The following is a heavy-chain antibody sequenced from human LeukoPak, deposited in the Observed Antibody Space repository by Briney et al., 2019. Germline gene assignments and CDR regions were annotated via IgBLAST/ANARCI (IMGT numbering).Heavy chain of an antibody. D-gene: IGHD6-13*01. CDR3: ARGRQQLVY. CDR1: GGSISSFY. Sequence: SETLSLTCTVSGGSISSFYWSWNRQPPGKGLEWIGYIYYSGSTNYNPSLKSRVTISVDTSKNQFSLKLSSVTAADTAVYYCARGRQQLVYWGQGTLVTVSS. CDR2: IYYSGST. J-gene: IGHJ4*02. V-gene: IGHV4-59*01.